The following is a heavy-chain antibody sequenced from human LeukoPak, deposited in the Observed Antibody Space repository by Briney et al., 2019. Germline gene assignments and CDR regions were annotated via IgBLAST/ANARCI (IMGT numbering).Heavy chain of an antibody. Sequence: GASVKVSCKASGYTFTGYYMHWVRQAPGQGLEWMGWINPNSGGTNYAQKFQGRVTMTRDTSISTAYMELSRLRSDDTAVHYCARDKGYCSGGSCYWLPDDYWGQGTLVTVSS. V-gene: IGHV1-2*02. J-gene: IGHJ4*02. CDR3: ARDKGYCSGGSCYWLPDDY. CDR1: GYTFTGYY. CDR2: INPNSGGT. D-gene: IGHD2-15*01.